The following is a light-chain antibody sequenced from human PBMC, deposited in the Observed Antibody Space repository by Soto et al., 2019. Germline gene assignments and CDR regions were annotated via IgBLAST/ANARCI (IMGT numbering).Light chain of an antibody. CDR2: EVN. J-gene: IGLJ3*02. Sequence: QSVLTQPPSASGSPGQSVTISCTGNSSDVGGFNYVSWYQHHPGKAPKLMIYEVNKRPSGVPDRFSGSKSGNTASLTVSGLQTEDEADYYCTSYAGSNNFGVFGGGTKLTVL. V-gene: IGLV2-8*01. CDR3: TSYAGSNNFGV. CDR1: SSDVGGFNY.